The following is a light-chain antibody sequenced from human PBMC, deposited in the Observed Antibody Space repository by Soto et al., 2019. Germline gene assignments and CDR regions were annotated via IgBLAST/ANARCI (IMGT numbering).Light chain of an antibody. CDR3: SSYTSSSTYV. J-gene: IGLJ1*01. CDR1: SSDVGGYNY. Sequence: QSAPTQPASMSGSPGQSITISCTGTSSDVGGYNYVSWYQQHPGKAPKLMIYDVSNRPSGVSNRFSGSKSGNTASLTISGLQAEDEADYYCSSYTSSSTYVFGTGTKVTVL. V-gene: IGLV2-14*01. CDR2: DVS.